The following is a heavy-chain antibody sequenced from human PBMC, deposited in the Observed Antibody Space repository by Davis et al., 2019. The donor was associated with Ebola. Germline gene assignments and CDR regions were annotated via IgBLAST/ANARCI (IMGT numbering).Heavy chain of an antibody. D-gene: IGHD6-13*01. CDR2: IYHSGST. V-gene: IGHV4-30-2*01. CDR1: GGSISSGGYS. J-gene: IGHJ5*02. CDR3: ARGKPFGSSFGFDP. Sequence: MPSEPLSPTCPLLGGSISSGGYSWSWIRQPPGKGLEWIGYIYHSGSTYYNPSLKSRVTISVDRSKNQFSLKLSSVTAADTAVYYCARGKPFGSSFGFDPWGQGTLVTVSS.